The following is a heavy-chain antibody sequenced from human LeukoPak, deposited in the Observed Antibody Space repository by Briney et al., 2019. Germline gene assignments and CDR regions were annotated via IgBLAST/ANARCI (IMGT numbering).Heavy chain of an antibody. Sequence: ASVKVSCKASGYTFTSYYMHWVRPAPGQGLEWMGIINPSGGSTSYAQKFQGRVTMTRDTSTSTVYMELSSLRSEDTAVYYCARVDSGYGTRDYWGQGTLVTVSS. D-gene: IGHD5-12*01. CDR2: INPSGGST. CDR1: GYTFTSYY. J-gene: IGHJ4*02. V-gene: IGHV1-46*01. CDR3: ARVDSGYGTRDY.